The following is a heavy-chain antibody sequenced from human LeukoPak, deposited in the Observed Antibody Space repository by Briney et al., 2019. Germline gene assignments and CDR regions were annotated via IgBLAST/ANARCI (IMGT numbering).Heavy chain of an antibody. CDR3: ARDSHYYDFWSGYYPSAFDI. J-gene: IGHJ3*02. V-gene: IGHV1-69*06. Sequence: VASVKVSCKASGGTFSSYAISWVRQAPGQGLEWMGGIIPIFGTANYAQKFQGRVTITADKSTSTAYMELSSLRSEDTAVYYCARDSHYYDFWSGYYPSAFDIWGQGTMVTVSS. CDR2: IIPIFGTA. CDR1: GGTFSSYA. D-gene: IGHD3-3*01.